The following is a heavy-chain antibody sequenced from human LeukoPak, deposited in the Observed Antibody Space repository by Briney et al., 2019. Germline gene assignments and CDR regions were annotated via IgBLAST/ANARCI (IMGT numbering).Heavy chain of an antibody. V-gene: IGHV3-30*02. CDR2: IRYDGSNK. CDR1: GFTFSSYG. Sequence: GGSLRLSCAASGFTFSSYGIHWVRQAPGKGLEWVAFIRYDGSNKYYADSVKGRFTISRDNSKNTLYLQMNSLRAEDTAVYYCAKVKPRYFDWFDENYFDYWGQGTLVTVSS. CDR3: AKVKPRYFDWFDENYFDY. D-gene: IGHD3-9*01. J-gene: IGHJ4*02.